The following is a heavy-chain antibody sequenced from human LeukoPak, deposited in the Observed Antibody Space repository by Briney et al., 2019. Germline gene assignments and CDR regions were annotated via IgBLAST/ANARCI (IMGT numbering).Heavy chain of an antibody. CDR1: GFTFSSYA. CDR2: ISYDGSNK. Sequence: GGSLRLSCAASGFTFSSYAMRWVRQAPGKGLEWVAVISYDGSNKYYADSVKGRFTISRDNSKNTLYLQMNSLRAEDTAVYYCAKVTYGSGTYGAFDYWGQGTLVTVSS. CDR3: AKVTYGSGTYGAFDY. V-gene: IGHV3-30*04. J-gene: IGHJ4*02. D-gene: IGHD3-10*01.